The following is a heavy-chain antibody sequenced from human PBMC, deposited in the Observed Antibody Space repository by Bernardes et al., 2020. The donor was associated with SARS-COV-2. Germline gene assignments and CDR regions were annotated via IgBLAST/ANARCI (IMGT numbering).Heavy chain of an antibody. J-gene: IGHJ4*02. CDR2: FDPEDGET. Sequence: ASVKVSCKVSGYTLTALSMHWVRQAPGKGLEWMGGFDPEDGETIYAQKFQGRVTMTEDTSTDTAYMELSSLRSEDTAVYYCATSGYHSQVLRYFDWDFDYWGQGTLVTVSS. CDR1: GYTLTALS. D-gene: IGHD3-9*01. CDR3: ATSGYHSQVLRYFDWDFDY. V-gene: IGHV1-24*01.